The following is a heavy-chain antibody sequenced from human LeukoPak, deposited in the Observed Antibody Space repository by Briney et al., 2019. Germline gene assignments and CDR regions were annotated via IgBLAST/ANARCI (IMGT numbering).Heavy chain of an antibody. J-gene: IGHJ4*02. CDR3: ARDSHYSGYEFDY. CDR1: GGSISSYY. V-gene: IGHV4-59*12. Sequence: PSETLSLTCTVSGGSISSYYWSWIRQPPGKGLEWIGYIYYSGSTYYNPSLKSRVTISVDTSKNQFSLKLSSVTAADTAVYYCARDSHYSGYEFDYWGQGTLVTVSS. CDR2: IYYSGST. D-gene: IGHD5-12*01.